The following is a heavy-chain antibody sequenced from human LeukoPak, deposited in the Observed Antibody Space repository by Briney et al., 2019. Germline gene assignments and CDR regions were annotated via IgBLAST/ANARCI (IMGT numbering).Heavy chain of an antibody. CDR3: AIGWYYFDY. D-gene: IGHD6-19*01. Sequence: PSETLSLTCTVSGESLSNYYWSWIRQPPRRGLEWIGYIYYNGNTNYSPSLKSRVTMSVDPSKTQFSLRLSSVTAADTAVYYCAIGWYYFDYWGQGALVAVSS. CDR1: GESLSNYY. V-gene: IGHV4-59*01. J-gene: IGHJ4*02. CDR2: IYYNGNT.